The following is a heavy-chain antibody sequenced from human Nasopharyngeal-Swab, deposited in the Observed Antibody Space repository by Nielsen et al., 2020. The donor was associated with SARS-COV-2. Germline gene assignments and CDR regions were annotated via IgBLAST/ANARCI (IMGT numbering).Heavy chain of an antibody. V-gene: IGHV3-23*01. CDR1: GYSFRTYG. J-gene: IGHJ4*02. CDR2: IIGSGDISGSGGTT. CDR3: AKDLRGPYFF. Sequence: GESLKISCVASGYSFRTYGMSWVRQAPVTWLEWVAAIIGSGDISGSGGTTYYADSVKGRFTISRDNSKNTLSLQMNSLRAEDTAVYYCAKDLRGPYFFWGQGTLVTVSS. D-gene: IGHD2/OR15-2a*01.